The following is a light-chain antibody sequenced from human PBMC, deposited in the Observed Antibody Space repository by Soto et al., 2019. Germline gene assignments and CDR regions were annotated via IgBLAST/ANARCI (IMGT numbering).Light chain of an antibody. J-gene: IGKJ5*01. V-gene: IGKV3-15*01. CDR3: QQRASWVT. CDR1: QSVSSN. CDR2: GAS. Sequence: EIVMTQSPATLSVSPGERATLSCRASQSVSSNLAWYQQKPGQAPRLLIYGASTRATGIPARFSGSGSGTEFTLTISSLQSEDFAVYYCQQRASWVTFGQGTRLESK.